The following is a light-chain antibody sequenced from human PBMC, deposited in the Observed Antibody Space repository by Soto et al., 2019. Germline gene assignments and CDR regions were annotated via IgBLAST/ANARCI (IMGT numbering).Light chain of an antibody. Sequence: EIVMTQSPATLSVSPGERATLSCRASQSVSSNLAWYQQRPGQGPRLIIYGASTRAAGVPARFSGSGSGTELTLSISSLQSEDFAVYYCQQYNNWPPITFGQGTRLEIK. CDR2: GAS. CDR1: QSVSSN. CDR3: QQYNNWPPIT. J-gene: IGKJ5*01. V-gene: IGKV3-15*01.